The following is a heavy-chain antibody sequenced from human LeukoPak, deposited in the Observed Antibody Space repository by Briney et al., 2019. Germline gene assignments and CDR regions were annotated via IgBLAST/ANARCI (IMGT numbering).Heavy chain of an antibody. J-gene: IGHJ3*02. CDR1: GFTFDDYA. CDR3: AILPPSGYSARPDAFDI. Sequence: PGGSLRLSCAASGFTFDDYAMLWVRQPPGKGLEWVSGVSWNSGTIGYADSVKGRFTISRDNAKNSLYLQMNSLRAEDTALYYCAILPPSGYSARPDAFDIWGQGTMVTVSS. CDR2: VSWNSGTI. V-gene: IGHV3-9*01. D-gene: IGHD3-22*01.